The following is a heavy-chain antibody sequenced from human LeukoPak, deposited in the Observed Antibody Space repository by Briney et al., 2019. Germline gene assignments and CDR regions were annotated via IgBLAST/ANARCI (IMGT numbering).Heavy chain of an antibody. CDR1: GFTFSSYA. J-gene: IGHJ4*02. Sequence: PGGSLRLSCAASGFTFSSYAMSWVRQAPGKGLEWVSSISASVGSTYYADSVKGRFTVSRDNSKNTLFLQMNSLRAEDTALYYCARDGHWEVTRGHYFDYWGQGTLVTVSS. CDR3: ARDGHWEVTRGHYFDY. D-gene: IGHD4-11*01. V-gene: IGHV3-23*01. CDR2: ISASVGST.